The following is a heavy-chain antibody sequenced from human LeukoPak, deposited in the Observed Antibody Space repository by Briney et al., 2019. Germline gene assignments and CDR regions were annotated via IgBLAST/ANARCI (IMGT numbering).Heavy chain of an antibody. CDR3: AKGTMFAVGRRWSPSLVANDY. CDR2: ISGSGGST. CDR1: GFTFSSYA. Sequence: PGGSLRLSCAASGFTFSSYAMSWVRQAPGKGLEWVSAISGSGGSTYYADSVKGRFTISRDNSKNTLYLQMNSLRAEDTAVYYRAKGTMFAVGRRWSPSLVANDYWGQGTLVTVSS. V-gene: IGHV3-23*01. J-gene: IGHJ4*02. D-gene: IGHD3-3*01.